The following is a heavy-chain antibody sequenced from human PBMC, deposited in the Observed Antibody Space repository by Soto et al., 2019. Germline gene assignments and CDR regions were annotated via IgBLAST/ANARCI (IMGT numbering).Heavy chain of an antibody. CDR2: MYPGDSDI. CDR3: ARLSYSYGLGHYYGMDV. D-gene: IGHD5-18*01. V-gene: IGHV5-51*01. Sequence: PGESLKISCKGPGYSFTSYRIGWVRQMPGKGLEWMGIMYPGDSDIRYSPSFQGQVTISADKSISTAYLQWSSLKASDTAMYYCARLSYSYGLGHYYGMDVWGQGTTVTVSS. J-gene: IGHJ6*02. CDR1: GYSFTSYR.